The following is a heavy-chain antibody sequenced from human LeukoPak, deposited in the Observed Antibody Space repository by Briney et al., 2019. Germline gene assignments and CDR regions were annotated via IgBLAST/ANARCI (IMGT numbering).Heavy chain of an antibody. CDR3: ARDPGYDYADYIQDPFDI. J-gene: IGHJ3*02. D-gene: IGHD4-17*01. V-gene: IGHV4-4*07. Sequence: PSETLSLTCTVSGGSVSSYYWSWIRHPAGKGLEWIGRIYTSGSTNYNPSLRGRVTISVDKSKNQFSLQLSSVTAADTAVYYCARDPGYDYADYIQDPFDIWGHGTMVAVSS. CDR1: GGSVSSYY. CDR2: IYTSGST.